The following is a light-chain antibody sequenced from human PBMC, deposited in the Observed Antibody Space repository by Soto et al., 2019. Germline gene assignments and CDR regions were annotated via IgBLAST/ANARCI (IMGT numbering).Light chain of an antibody. J-gene: IGLJ2*01. V-gene: IGLV2-14*01. CDR2: EVS. Sequence: QSALTQPASVSGSPGQSITISCTGTSSDVGGYNYVSWYQQHPGTAPKLMIYEVSNRPSGVSNRFSGSKSGNTASLTISGLQAEDEADYYCSSYTSGSAPVVFGGGTKLTVL. CDR1: SSDVGGYNY. CDR3: SSYTSGSAPVV.